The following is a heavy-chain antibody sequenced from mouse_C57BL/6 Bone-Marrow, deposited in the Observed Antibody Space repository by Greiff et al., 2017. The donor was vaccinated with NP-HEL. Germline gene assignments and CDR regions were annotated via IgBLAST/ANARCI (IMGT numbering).Heavy chain of an antibody. J-gene: IGHJ1*03. CDR2: IYPGNSDT. CDR1: GYTFTSYW. V-gene: IGHV1-5*01. Sequence: VQLQQSGTVLARPGASVKMSCKTSGYTFTSYWMHWVKQRPGQGLEWIGAIYPGNSDTSYNQKFKGKAKLTAVTSASTAYMELSSLTNEDSAVYYCTIDYYGSSYSYWYFDVWGTGTTVTVSS. CDR3: TIDYYGSSYSYWYFDV. D-gene: IGHD1-1*01.